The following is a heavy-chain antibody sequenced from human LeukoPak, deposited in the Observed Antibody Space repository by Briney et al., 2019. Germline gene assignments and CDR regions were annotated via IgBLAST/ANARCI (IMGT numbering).Heavy chain of an antibody. CDR1: GGSISSYF. CDR3: ARDLGGSCMDY. Sequence: PSETLSLTCTVSGGSISSYFWSWIRQPAGKGLEWIGRFYTSGTNYNPSLKSRVTMSVDTSKNQFSLKLSSVTAADTAVYYCARDLGGSCMDYWGPGTLVTVSS. CDR2: FYTSGT. V-gene: IGHV4-4*07. J-gene: IGHJ4*02. D-gene: IGHD2-15*01.